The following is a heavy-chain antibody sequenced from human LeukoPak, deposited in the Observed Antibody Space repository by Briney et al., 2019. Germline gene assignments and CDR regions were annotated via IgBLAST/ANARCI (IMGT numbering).Heavy chain of an antibody. CDR3: AREGTDYYDSSGCLDY. CDR1: GYTCTGYY. CDR2: INPNSGGT. Sequence: ASVKVSCKASGYTCTGYYMHWVRQAPGQGLEWMGWINPNSGGTNYAQKFQGRVTMTRDTSISTAYMELSRLRSDDTAVYYCAREGTDYYDSSGCLDYWGQGTLVTVSS. J-gene: IGHJ4*02. V-gene: IGHV1-2*02. D-gene: IGHD3-22*01.